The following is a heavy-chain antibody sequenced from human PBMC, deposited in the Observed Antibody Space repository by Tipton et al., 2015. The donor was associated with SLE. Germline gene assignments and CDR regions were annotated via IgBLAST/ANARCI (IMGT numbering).Heavy chain of an antibody. CDR3: ARGRLGDSQHHFDY. Sequence: TLSLTCTVSGGSITSGNYFWTWIRQPAGKGLEWIGNIYSSGSANSNPSLESRVTISIDTSKNQFSLKVSSVTAADTAVYYCARGRLGDSQHHFDYWGQGTLVTVSS. CDR1: GGSITSGNYF. CDR2: IYSSGSA. D-gene: IGHD1-26*01. J-gene: IGHJ4*02. V-gene: IGHV4-61*10.